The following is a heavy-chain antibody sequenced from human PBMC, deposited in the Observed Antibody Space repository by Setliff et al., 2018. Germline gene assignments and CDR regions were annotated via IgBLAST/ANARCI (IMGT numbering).Heavy chain of an antibody. J-gene: IGHJ4*02. Sequence: SETLSLTCTVSGGSISSGGYYWSWIRQHPGKGLEWIGYIYYSGSTYYNPSLKSRVTISVDTSKNQFSLKLSSVTAADTAVYYCARRGRGSSWFDTLFDYWGQGTLVTVSS. V-gene: IGHV4-31*03. CDR2: IYYSGST. CDR1: GGSISSGGYY. CDR3: ARRGRGSSWFDTLFDY. D-gene: IGHD6-13*01.